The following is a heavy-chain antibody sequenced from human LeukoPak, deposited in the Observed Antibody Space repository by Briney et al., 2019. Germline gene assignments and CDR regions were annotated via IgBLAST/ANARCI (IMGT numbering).Heavy chain of an antibody. CDR3: AKAGIEQWLVHFDY. J-gene: IGHJ4*02. CDR2: INPNSGGT. V-gene: IGHV1-2*02. Sequence: ASVKVSCKASGYTFTGYYLHWVRQAPGQGLERMGWINPNSGGTDYAEKFQDRLTLTRDTSISTAYMELSSLRSDDTALYYCAKAGIEQWLVHFDYWGQGALVTVSS. CDR1: GYTFTGYY. D-gene: IGHD6-19*01.